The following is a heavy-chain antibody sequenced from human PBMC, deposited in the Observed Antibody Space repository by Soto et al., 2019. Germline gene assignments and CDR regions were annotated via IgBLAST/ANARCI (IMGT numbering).Heavy chain of an antibody. V-gene: IGHV3-49*03. CDR1: GFTFGDYA. CDR2: IRSKAYGGTT. D-gene: IGHD1-20*01. Sequence: GGSLRLSCTASGFTFGDYAMSWFRQAPGKGLEWVGFIRSKAYGGTTEYAASVKGRFTISRDDSKSIAYLQMNSLKTEDTAVYYFTRESPHNWNDPVDAVGYYFDYWGQGTLVTVSS. CDR3: TRESPHNWNDPVDAVGYYFDY. J-gene: IGHJ4*02.